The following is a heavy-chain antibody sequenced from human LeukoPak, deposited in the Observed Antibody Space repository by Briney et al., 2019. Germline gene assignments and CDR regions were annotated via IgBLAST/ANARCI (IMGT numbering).Heavy chain of an antibody. J-gene: IGHJ4*02. D-gene: IGHD2-15*01. CDR2: IDQDGNRE. CDR1: GLTFSSYW. V-gene: IGHV3-7*01. Sequence: GGSLRLSCAASGLTFSSYWMSGVRQAPGKGLEWVANIDQDGNRENYVDSVKGRFSISRDNAKNSLFLQMHSLRAEDTAVYYCASTFPYCSDGSCALGGQGTLVTVSS. CDR3: ASTFPYCSDGSCAL.